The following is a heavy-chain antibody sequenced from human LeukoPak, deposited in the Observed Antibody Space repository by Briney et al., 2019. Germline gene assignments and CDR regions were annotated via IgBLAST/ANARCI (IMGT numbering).Heavy chain of an antibody. CDR2: IYRSGST. Sequence: SETLSLTCAVSGYSISSGYYWGWIRQPPGKGLEWIGSIYRSGSTYYNPSLKSRVTISVDTSKNQFSLKLSSVTAADTAVYYCARVRGYTTVAGRGHFDYWGQGTLVTVSS. CDR1: GYSISSGYY. CDR3: ARVRGYTTVAGRGHFDY. J-gene: IGHJ4*02. V-gene: IGHV4-38-2*01. D-gene: IGHD6-19*01.